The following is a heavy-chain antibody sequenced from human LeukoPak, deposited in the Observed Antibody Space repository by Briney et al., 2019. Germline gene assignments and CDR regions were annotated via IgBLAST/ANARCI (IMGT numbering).Heavy chain of an antibody. J-gene: IGHJ5*02. D-gene: IGHD3-10*01. CDR1: GGSFSGYY. V-gene: IGHV4-34*01. Sequence: SETLSLTCAVYGGSFSGYYWGWIRQPPGKGLEWIGSIYYSGSTYYNPSLKSRVTISVDTSKNQFSLKLSSVTAADTAVYYCARDMMVRGVITDNWFDPWGQGTLVTVSS. CDR3: ARDMMVRGVITDNWFDP. CDR2: IYYSGST.